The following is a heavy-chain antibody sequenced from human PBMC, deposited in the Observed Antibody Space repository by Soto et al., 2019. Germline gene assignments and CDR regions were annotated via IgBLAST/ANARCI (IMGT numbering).Heavy chain of an antibody. V-gene: IGHV3-23*01. J-gene: IGHJ4*02. CDR2: ISGSGGST. D-gene: IGHD3-22*01. CDR3: AKNPPKYYYDSSGYYGEPFFDY. Sequence: GGSLRLSCAASGFTFSSYAMSWVRQAPGKGLEWVSAISGSGGSTYYADSVKGRFTISRDNSKNTLYLQLNSLRAEDTAVYYCAKNPPKYYYDSSGYYGEPFFDYWGQGTLVTVSS. CDR1: GFTFSSYA.